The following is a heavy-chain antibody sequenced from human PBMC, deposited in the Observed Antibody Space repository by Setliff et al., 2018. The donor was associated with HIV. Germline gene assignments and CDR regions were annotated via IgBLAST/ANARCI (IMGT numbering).Heavy chain of an antibody. J-gene: IGHJ3*02. CDR2: INPNSGGT. D-gene: IGHD2-2*01. CDR3: ASDIAVIPAASQVGGFDI. V-gene: IGHV1-2*06. CDR1: GYTFTDYY. Sequence: ASVKVSCKASGYTFTDYYIHWVRQAPGQGLEWMGRINPNSGGTNYAQKFRGRVTITRDTSISTTYMELSRLTSDDTAVYYCASDIAVIPAASQVGGFDIWGQGTMVTVSS.